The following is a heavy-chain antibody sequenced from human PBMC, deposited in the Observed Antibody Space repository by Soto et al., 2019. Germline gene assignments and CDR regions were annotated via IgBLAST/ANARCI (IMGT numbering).Heavy chain of an antibody. CDR2: IYYIGST. Sequence: TLESTFRVSGGSISSSGYSWSWIRQHPVKGLDWIGYIYYIGSTYYNPSLKSRVTISVDTSNNQFSLKLSSVTAADTAVYYCAVYGDYRLYFDYGGQGNLVTVSS. D-gene: IGHD4-17*01. J-gene: IGHJ4*02. CDR1: GGSISSSGYS. V-gene: IGHV4-31*03. CDR3: AVYGDYRLYFDY.